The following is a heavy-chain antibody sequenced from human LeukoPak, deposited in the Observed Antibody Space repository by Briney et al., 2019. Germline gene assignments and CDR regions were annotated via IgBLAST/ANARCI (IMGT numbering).Heavy chain of an antibody. D-gene: IGHD2-15*01. J-gene: IGHJ4*02. V-gene: IGHV4-39*02. CDR2: IYYSGST. CDR1: GGXISGSSYY. CDR3: ARDIVVVVAVSHYFDY. Sequence: PSETLSLTCTVSGGXISGSSYYWGWIRQPPGKWLEWIGSIYYSGSTYYNPSLKSRVTISVDTSKNQFSLKLSSVTAADTAVYYCARDIVVVVAVSHYFDYWGQGTLVTVSS.